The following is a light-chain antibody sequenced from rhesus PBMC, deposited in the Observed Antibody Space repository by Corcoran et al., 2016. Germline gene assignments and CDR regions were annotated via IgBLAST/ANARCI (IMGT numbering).Light chain of an antibody. Sequence: DIQMTQSPSSLSASVGDRVTITCRTSENVNNYLNWYQQKPGKSPKLLIYKASNLQRGVPSRFSGSGSGTDYTFTISSLQSEDVATYYCQHNYSTPLTFGGGTKVEIK. V-gene: IGKV1-74*01. CDR2: KAS. CDR1: ENVNNY. CDR3: QHNYSTPLT. J-gene: IGKJ4*01.